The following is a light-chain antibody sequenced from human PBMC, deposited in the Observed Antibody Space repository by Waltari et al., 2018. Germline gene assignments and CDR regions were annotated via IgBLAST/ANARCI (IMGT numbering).Light chain of an antibody. CDR3: QLWDSNSDQIF. V-gene: IGLV3-21*01. CDR2: YDS. CDR1: NLGSKH. Sequence: SYEVTQTPSVSVSPGQTARITCGGANLGSKHLHWYRQKPPQAPVLVIYYDSDRPSGIPERISGAKSGNTAYLTISGVEAGDEADYYCQLWDSNSDQIFFGSGTKLTVL. J-gene: IGLJ6*01.